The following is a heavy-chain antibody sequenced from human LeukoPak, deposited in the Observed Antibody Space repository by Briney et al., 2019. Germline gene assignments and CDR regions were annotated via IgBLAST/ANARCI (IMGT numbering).Heavy chain of an antibody. CDR1: GYTFTGYY. V-gene: IGHV1-2*02. CDR3: ATGGSSSWRNWFDP. CDR2: INPNSGGT. D-gene: IGHD6-13*01. J-gene: IGHJ5*02. Sequence: ASVKVSCKASGYTFTGYYMHWVRQAPGQGLEWMGWINPNSGGTNYAQKFQGRVTMTEDTSTDTAYMELSSLRSEDTAVYYCATGGSSSWRNWFDPWGQGTLVTVSS.